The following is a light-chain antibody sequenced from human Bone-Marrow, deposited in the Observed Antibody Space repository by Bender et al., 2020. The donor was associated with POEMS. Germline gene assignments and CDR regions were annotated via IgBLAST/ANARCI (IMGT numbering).Light chain of an antibody. Sequence: QSALTQPASVSGSPGQSITISCTGLSSAAESYNLVSWYQQHPGKAPKLIIYEVTKRPSGISTRFSGSKSGTSASLAISGLQSEDEADYYCAVWDDSLNVYVFGSGTKVTVL. CDR3: AVWDDSLNVYV. J-gene: IGLJ1*01. V-gene: IGLV2-14*02. CDR1: SSAAESYNL. CDR2: EVT.